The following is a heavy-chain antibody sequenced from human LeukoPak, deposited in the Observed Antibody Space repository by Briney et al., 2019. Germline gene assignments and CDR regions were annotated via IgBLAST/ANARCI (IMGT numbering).Heavy chain of an antibody. D-gene: IGHD5-18*01. J-gene: IGHJ4*02. CDR1: GFTFSSYS. CDR3: ARAGANTALSFLVY. CDR2: ISSSSSYI. Sequence: GGSLRLSCAASGFTFSSYSMNWVLQAPGKGLEWVSSISSSSSYIYYADSVKGRFTISRDNAKNSLYLQMNSLRAEDTAVYYCARAGANTALSFLVYWGQGTLVTVSS. V-gene: IGHV3-21*01.